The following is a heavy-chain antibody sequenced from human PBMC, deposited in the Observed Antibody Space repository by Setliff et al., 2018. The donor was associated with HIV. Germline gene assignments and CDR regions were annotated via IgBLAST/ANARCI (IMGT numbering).Heavy chain of an antibody. CDR3: ARDLGYCSGGSCYWYY. CDR2: ISHNGST. CDR1: GASLSPYF. Sequence: PSETLSLTCAVYGASLSPYFWHWIRQSPGKGLEWIGEISHNGSTNYNPSLKSRVSISLDMSKNLFSLNLTSVTAADTAVYYCARDLGYCSGGSCYWYYWGQGTLVTVSS. J-gene: IGHJ4*02. V-gene: IGHV4-34*01. D-gene: IGHD2-15*01.